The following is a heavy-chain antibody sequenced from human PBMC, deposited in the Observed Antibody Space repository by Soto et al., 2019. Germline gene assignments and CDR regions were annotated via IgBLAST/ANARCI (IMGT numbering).Heavy chain of an antibody. D-gene: IGHD5-18*01. CDR2: IYTSGST. CDR3: ARKPGVAMVNWFDP. V-gene: IGHV4-4*07. J-gene: IGHJ5*02. CDR1: GGSISSYY. Sequence: KASETLSLTCTVSGGSISSYYWSWIRQPAGKGLEWIGRIYTSGSTNYNPSLKSRVTMSVDTSKNQFSLKLSSVTAADTAVYYCARKPGVAMVNWFDPWPQGTLVTVSS.